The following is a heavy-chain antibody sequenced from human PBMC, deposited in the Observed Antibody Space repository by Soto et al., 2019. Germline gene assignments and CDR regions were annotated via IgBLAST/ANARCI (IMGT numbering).Heavy chain of an antibody. CDR1: GGTFSSYA. V-gene: IGHV1-69*13. CDR2: IITIFGTA. J-gene: IGHJ6*02. CDR3: ARDDSGSAPRSYYGMDV. D-gene: IGHD3-10*01. Sequence: SVKVSCKASGGTFSSYAISWVRQAPGQGLEWMGGIITIFGTANYAQKFQGRVTITADESTSTAYMELSSLRSEDTAVYYCARDDSGSAPRSYYGMDVWGQGTTVTVSS.